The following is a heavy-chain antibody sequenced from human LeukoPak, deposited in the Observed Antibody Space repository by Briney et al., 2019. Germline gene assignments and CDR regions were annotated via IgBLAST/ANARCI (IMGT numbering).Heavy chain of an antibody. CDR3: AREDIVSSSTGG. CDR1: GGSISSGDYY. CDR2: IYYSGST. J-gene: IGHJ4*02. D-gene: IGHD2-15*01. V-gene: IGHV4-30-4*01. Sequence: PSETLSLTCTVSGGSISSGDYYWSWLRQPPGKGLEWIGYIYYSGSTYYNPSLKSRVTISVDTSKNQFSLKLSSVTAADTAVYYCAREDIVSSSTGGWGQGTLVTVSS.